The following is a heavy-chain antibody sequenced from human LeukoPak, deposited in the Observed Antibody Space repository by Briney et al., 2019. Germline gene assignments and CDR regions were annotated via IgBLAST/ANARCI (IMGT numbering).Heavy chain of an antibody. CDR1: GGSISNYY. CDR3: ARGYDIDV. V-gene: IGHV4-59*01. CDR2: IYYTGTT. J-gene: IGHJ6*02. Sequence: SETLSLTCTVSGGSISNYYWSWIRQPPGKALEWIGYIYYTGTTKYNPSLKSRATISLDTSKNQFSLRLTSVTAADTALFFCARGYDIDVWGQGTTVTVSS.